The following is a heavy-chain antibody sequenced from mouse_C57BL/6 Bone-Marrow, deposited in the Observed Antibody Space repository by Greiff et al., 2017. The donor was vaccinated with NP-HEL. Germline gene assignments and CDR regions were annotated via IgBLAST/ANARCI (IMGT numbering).Heavy chain of an antibody. D-gene: IGHD1-1*01. CDR3: ARYGSSSYWYFDV. Sequence: QVQLQQSGAELVRPGASVKLSCKASGYTFTDYYINWVKQRPGQGLEWIARIYPGSGNTYYNEKFKGKATLTAEKSSSTAYMQLSSLTSEDSAVYFCARYGSSSYWYFDVWGTGTTVTVSS. V-gene: IGHV1-76*01. J-gene: IGHJ1*03. CDR1: GYTFTDYY. CDR2: IYPGSGNT.